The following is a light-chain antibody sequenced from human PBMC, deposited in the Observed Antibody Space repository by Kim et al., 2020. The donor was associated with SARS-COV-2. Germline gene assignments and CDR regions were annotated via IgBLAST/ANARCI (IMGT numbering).Light chain of an antibody. CDR1: ESVSTS. Sequence: SASPGETVTLSCRATESVSTSLAWYQQRPGQAPTLLIYGASTRATGIPARFTGSGSGSQFTLTMRCLQSEDFAVYHCHQYHTWPYSFGRGTKLEI. CDR2: GAS. J-gene: IGKJ2*03. CDR3: HQYHTWPYS. V-gene: IGKV3-15*01.